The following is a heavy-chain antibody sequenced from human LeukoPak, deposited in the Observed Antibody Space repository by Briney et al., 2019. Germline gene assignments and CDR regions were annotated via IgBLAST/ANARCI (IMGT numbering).Heavy chain of an antibody. CDR1: GFTFSSYS. Sequence: PGGSLRLSCAASGFTFSSYSMNWVRQAPGKGLEWVSSISSSSSYIYYADSVKGRFTISRDNSKNTLYLQMNSLRAEDTAVYYCARVGSSSWYGDYWGQGTLVTVSS. V-gene: IGHV3-21*01. D-gene: IGHD6-13*01. CDR2: ISSSSSYI. J-gene: IGHJ4*02. CDR3: ARVGSSSWYGDY.